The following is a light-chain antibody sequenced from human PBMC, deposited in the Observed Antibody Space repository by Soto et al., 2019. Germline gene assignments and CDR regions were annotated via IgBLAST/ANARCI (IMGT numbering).Light chain of an antibody. Sequence: SALTQPAYVSGSPGQSITISCTGTSSDVGSYNLVSWYQQHPGKAPKLMIYEVSKRPSGVSNRFSGSKSGNTASLTISGLQAEDEADYYCCSYAGSSTYVFGTGTKLTVL. J-gene: IGLJ1*01. CDR2: EVS. CDR3: CSYAGSSTYV. V-gene: IGLV2-23*02. CDR1: SSDVGSYNL.